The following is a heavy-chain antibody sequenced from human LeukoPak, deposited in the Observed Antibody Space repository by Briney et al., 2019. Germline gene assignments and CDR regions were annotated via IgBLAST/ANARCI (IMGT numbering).Heavy chain of an antibody. J-gene: IGHJ4*02. CDR1: GFTFSSSA. CDR2: ISASGGST. CDR3: ARGGGYYAIDY. V-gene: IGHV3-23*01. Sequence: PGGSLRLSCAASGFTFSSSAMSWVRQVPGKGLEWVSGISASGGSTYYADSVKGRFTISRDNSKNTLYLQMNNLRAEDTAVYYCARGGGYYAIDYWGQGTLVTVSS. D-gene: IGHD1-26*01.